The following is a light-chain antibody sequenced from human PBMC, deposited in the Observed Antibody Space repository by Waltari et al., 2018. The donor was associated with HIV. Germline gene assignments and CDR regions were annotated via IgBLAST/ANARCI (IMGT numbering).Light chain of an antibody. J-gene: IGLJ2*01. CDR3: QSSDNSGGEI. CDR2: KDI. CDR1: GLQKHW. Sequence: SYELAQPPSVSVSPGQTARISCSGDGLQKHWSYWYQQRPGQAPVLVIYKDIERPSGIPERFSGSTSGTTVTLTISGVQAEDEADYYCQSSDNSGGEIFGGGTKLTVL. V-gene: IGLV3-25*03.